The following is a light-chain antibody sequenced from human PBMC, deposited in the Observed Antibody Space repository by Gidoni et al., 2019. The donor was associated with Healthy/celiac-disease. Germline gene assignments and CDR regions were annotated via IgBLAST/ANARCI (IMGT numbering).Light chain of an antibody. J-gene: IGKJ4*01. Sequence: IVMTQSPATLSVSPGERATLSCRASQSVSSNLAWYQQKPGQAPRLLIYGASPRATGIPARFSGSGSGTEFTLTISILQSEDFAVYYCQQYNNWPPLTFGGGTKVEIK. CDR3: QQYNNWPPLT. V-gene: IGKV3D-15*01. CDR2: GAS. CDR1: QSVSSN.